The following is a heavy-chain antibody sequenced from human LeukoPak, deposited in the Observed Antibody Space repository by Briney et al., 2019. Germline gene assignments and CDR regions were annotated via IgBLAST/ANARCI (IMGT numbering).Heavy chain of an antibody. J-gene: IGHJ4*02. CDR1: GYTLTELS. V-gene: IGHV1-24*01. CDR2: FDPEDGET. D-gene: IGHD6-13*01. Sequence: ASVKVSCKVSGYTLTELSMHWVRQAPGKGLEWMGGFDPEDGETIYAQKFQGRVTMTEDTSADTAYMELSSLRSEDTAVYYCATIYSSSWYLFDYWGQGTLVTVSS. CDR3: ATIYSSSWYLFDY.